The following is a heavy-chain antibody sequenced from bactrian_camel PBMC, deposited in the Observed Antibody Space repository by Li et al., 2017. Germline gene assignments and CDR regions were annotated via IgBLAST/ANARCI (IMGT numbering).Heavy chain of an antibody. V-gene: IGHV3S40*01. CDR3: APTWGYEHDY. D-gene: IGHD7*01. CDR1: GFTFSNYD. CDR2: INPGGDRA. J-gene: IGHJ4*01. Sequence: VQLVESGGGLVQPGGSLRLSCAASGFTFSNYDMCWVRQAPGKGLEWLSTINPGGDRADYANSVKGRFTISRDNAKNTVYLQLNSLKTEDMGMYYCAPTWGYEHDYWSQGTQVTVS.